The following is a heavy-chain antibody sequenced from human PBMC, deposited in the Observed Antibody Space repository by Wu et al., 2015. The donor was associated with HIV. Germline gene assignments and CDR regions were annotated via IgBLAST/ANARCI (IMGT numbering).Heavy chain of an antibody. CDR1: GYTFTSYY. CDR3: ARGGWLQFLDAFDI. J-gene: IGHJ3*02. CDR2: MNPNSGNT. D-gene: IGHD5-24*01. Sequence: QVQLVQSGAEVKKPGASVKVSCKASGYTFTSYYMHWVRQAPGQGLEWMGWMNPNSGNTGYAQKFQGRVTMTRNTSISTAYMELSRLRSEDTAVYYCARGGWLQFLDAFDIWGQGTMVTVSS. V-gene: IGHV1-8*02.